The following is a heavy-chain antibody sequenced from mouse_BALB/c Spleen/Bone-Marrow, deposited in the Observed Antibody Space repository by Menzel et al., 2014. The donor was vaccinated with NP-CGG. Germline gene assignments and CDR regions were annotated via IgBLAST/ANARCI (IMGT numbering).Heavy chain of an antibody. Sequence: EVQGVESGGGLVQPGGSLRLSCTTSGFTFTDYYMSWVRQPPGKALEWLAFIRNKAYGYTTEYSASVRGRFTISRVNSQSILYLQMNTLRAEDSATYYCARFPMDYWGQGTSVTVSS. CDR3: ARFPMDY. CDR1: GFTFTDYY. J-gene: IGHJ4*01. V-gene: IGHV7-3*02. CDR2: IRNKAYGYTT.